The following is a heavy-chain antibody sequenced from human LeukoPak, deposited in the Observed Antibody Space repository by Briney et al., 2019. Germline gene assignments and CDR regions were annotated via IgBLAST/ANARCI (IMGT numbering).Heavy chain of an antibody. V-gene: IGHV4-34*01. D-gene: IGHD6-13*01. Sequence: SETLSLTCAVYGGSFSGYYWSWIRQPPGKGLEWIGEINHSGSTNYNPSLKSRVTISVDTSKNQFSLKLSSVTAADTAVYHCARQDGYSSSSFDPWGQGTLVTVSS. CDR3: ARQDGYSSSSFDP. CDR1: GGSFSGYY. CDR2: INHSGST. J-gene: IGHJ5*02.